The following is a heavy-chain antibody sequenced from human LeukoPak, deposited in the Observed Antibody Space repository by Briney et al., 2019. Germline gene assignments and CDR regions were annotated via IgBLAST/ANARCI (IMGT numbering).Heavy chain of an antibody. CDR2: ISSSSSYT. D-gene: IGHD2-2*01. J-gene: IGHJ4*02. CDR1: GFTFSDYY. CDR3: AREGSTSCHLDY. V-gene: IGHV3-11*06. Sequence: GGSLRLSCAASGFTFSDYYMSWIRQAPGKGLEWVSYISSSSSYTNYADSVKGRFTISRDNSKNTLYLQMNSLRAEDTAVYYCAREGSTSCHLDYWGQGTLVTVSS.